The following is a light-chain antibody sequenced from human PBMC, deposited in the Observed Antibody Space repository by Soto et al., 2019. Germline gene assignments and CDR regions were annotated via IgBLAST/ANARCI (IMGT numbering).Light chain of an antibody. CDR3: SSYTSISTSYV. Sequence: GVSDRFFGSKSCNTASLTISGLQAEDEADYYCSSYTSISTSYVFGTGTKLTVL. J-gene: IGLJ1*01. V-gene: IGLV2-14*01.